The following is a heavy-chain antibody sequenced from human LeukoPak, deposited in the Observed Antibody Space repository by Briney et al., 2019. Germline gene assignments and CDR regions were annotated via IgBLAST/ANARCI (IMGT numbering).Heavy chain of an antibody. CDR3: ARDRHKLVDIVAGILDY. V-gene: IGHV4-38-2*02. Sequence: RSSETLSLTCTVSGYSISSSYSWGWVRQPPGKGLEWIGTVFHSGSTYYNPSLKSRVTILVDTSKNQFSLKLSSVTAADTAVYYCARDRHKLVDIVAGILDYWGQGTLVTVSS. CDR1: GYSISSSYS. CDR2: VFHSGST. D-gene: IGHD5-12*01. J-gene: IGHJ4*02.